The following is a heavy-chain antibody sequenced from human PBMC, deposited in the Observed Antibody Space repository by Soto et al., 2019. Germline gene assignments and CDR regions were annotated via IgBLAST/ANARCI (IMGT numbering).Heavy chain of an antibody. D-gene: IGHD2-8*02. V-gene: IGHV4-34*01. J-gene: IGHJ4*02. CDR3: ARDKITGLFDY. CDR2: INHSGST. CDR1: GGSVSDRVYC. Sequence: TSETLSLTCTVSGGSVSDRVYCWTWIRQPPGTGLEWIGEINHSGSTNYNPSLKSRVTISVDTSKNQFSLKLTSVTAADTAVYYCARDKITGLFDYWGQGTLVTVSS.